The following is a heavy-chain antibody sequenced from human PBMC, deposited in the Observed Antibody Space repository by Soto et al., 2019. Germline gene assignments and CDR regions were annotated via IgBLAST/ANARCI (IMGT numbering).Heavy chain of an antibody. J-gene: IGHJ5*02. V-gene: IGHV4-30-2*01. CDR1: GGSISSGGSS. D-gene: IGHD2-2*02. Sequence: QLQLQESGSGLVKPSQTLSLTCAVSGGSISSGGSSWSWIGQPPGKGLEWIGYIYHSGSTYYNPSLKSRVTISVDRSKNQCSLKLSSVTAADTAVYYCARELGYCSSSSCYKWFDPWGQGTLVTVSS. CDR3: ARELGYCSSSSCYKWFDP. CDR2: IYHSGST.